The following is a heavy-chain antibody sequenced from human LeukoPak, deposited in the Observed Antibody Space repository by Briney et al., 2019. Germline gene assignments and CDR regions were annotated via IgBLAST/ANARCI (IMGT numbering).Heavy chain of an antibody. CDR2: INHSGST. CDR3: ARGGGYNWNWGYAFDI. V-gene: IGHV4-34*01. Sequence: SETLSLTCAVYGGSFSGYYWSWIRQPPGKGLEWIGEINHSGSTNYNPSLKSRVTISVDTSKNQFSLKLSSVTAADTAVYYCARGGGYNWNWGYAFDIWGQGTMVTVSS. D-gene: IGHD1-7*01. J-gene: IGHJ3*02. CDR1: GGSFSGYY.